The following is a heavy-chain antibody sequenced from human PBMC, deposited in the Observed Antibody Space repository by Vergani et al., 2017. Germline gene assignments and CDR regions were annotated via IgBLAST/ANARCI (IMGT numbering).Heavy chain of an antibody. J-gene: IGHJ4*02. Sequence: QVQLQESGPGLVKPLETLSLTCIVPGGSISPYYWSWIRQPAGKGLEWIGRIYTSESTNYNPSLKSRATISVDTSKNQFSLKLSSVTAADTAVYYCAREYSSSVGFLAYWGQGTLVTVSS. D-gene: IGHD6-6*01. V-gene: IGHV4-4*07. CDR2: IYTSEST. CDR1: GGSISPYY. CDR3: AREYSSSVGFLAY.